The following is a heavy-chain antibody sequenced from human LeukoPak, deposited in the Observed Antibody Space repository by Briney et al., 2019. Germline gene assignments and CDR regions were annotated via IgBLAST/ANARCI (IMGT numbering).Heavy chain of an antibody. CDR3: ARMSGIAARPRSPPDY. J-gene: IGHJ4*02. CDR2: INPNSGGT. V-gene: IGHV1-2*02. D-gene: IGHD6-6*01. CDR1: GYTFTGYY. Sequence: GASVKVSCKASGYTFTGYYMHWVRQAPGQGLEWMGWINPNSGGTNYARKFQGRVTMTRDTSISTAYMELSRLRSDDTAVYYCARMSGIAARPRSPPDYWGQGTLVTVSS.